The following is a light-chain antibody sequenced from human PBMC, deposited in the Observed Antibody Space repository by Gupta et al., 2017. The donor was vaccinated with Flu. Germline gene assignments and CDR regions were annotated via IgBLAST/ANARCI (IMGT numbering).Light chain of an antibody. CDR1: KRIGKF. CDR2: GAS. Sequence: PSPRSAAVSDRVTISCRASKRIGKFLDWYQQKPGEAPKLLINGASRVESGVPASFSGSGSGTDFILTISRRQPEDFATYYCQQRHSSPFTFGQGTKVEIK. V-gene: IGKV1-39*01. CDR3: QQRHSSPFT. J-gene: IGKJ2*01.